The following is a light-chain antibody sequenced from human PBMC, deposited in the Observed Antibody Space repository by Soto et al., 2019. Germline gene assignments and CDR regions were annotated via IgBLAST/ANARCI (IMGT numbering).Light chain of an antibody. J-gene: IGKJ1*01. Sequence: DDVMTQSPLSLPVTLGQPASISCRSSQSLVYNDGNTYLDWFQQRPGQSPRRLIYEVSNWDSGVPDRFSDSGSGTDFTLTISRVEAEDVGFYYCIQGTHWLGTFGQGTKVEFK. CDR2: EVS. CDR3: IQGTHWLGT. CDR1: QSLVYNDGNTY. V-gene: IGKV2D-30*01.